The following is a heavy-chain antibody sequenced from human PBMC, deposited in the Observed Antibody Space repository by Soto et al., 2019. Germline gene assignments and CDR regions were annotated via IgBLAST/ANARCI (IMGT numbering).Heavy chain of an antibody. Sequence: SETLSLTWTVSGGSISSAAYYWSWIRQHPGKGLEWIGYISHSGSTYYTPSLKSRVIISADTSKNQFSLNLTSVTAADSAVYSCAREYTYGSNFFDCWGQGALVTVSS. CDR3: AREYTYGSNFFDC. CDR1: GGSISSAAYY. J-gene: IGHJ4*02. D-gene: IGHD5-18*01. CDR2: ISHSGST. V-gene: IGHV4-31*02.